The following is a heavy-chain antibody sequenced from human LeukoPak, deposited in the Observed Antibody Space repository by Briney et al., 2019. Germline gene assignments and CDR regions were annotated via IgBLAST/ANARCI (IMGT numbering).Heavy chain of an antibody. Sequence: PGGSLRLSCAASGFTFSGYAMSWVRQAPGKGLEWVSAISGSGGSTYYADSVKGRFTISRDNSKNTLYLQMNSLRAEDTAVYYCAKVNCSSTSCYFDYWGQGTLVTVSS. J-gene: IGHJ4*02. CDR3: AKVNCSSTSCYFDY. CDR1: GFTFSGYA. CDR2: ISGSGGST. D-gene: IGHD2-2*01. V-gene: IGHV3-23*01.